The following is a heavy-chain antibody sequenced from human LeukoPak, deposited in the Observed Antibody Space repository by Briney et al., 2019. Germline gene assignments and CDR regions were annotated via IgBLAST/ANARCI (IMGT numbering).Heavy chain of an antibody. CDR2: IYYSGST. CDR3: ARQNYGDYVFDL. J-gene: IGHJ2*01. V-gene: IGHV4-59*08. D-gene: IGHD4-17*01. Sequence: SETLSLTCTVSGGSISSYYWRRIRQPPGKGLEWIGYIYYSGSTNYNPSLKSRVTISVDTSKNQFSLKLSSVTAADTAVYYCARQNYGDYVFDLWGRGTLVTVSS. CDR1: GGSISSYY.